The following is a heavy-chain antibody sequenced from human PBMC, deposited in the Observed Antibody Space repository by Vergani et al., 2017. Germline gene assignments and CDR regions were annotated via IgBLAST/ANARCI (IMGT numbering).Heavy chain of an antibody. Sequence: EVQLLESGGGLVQPGGSLRLSCAAFGFPFTTYAMNWFRQAPGKGLEWVTGISGGGGSTYYADSVKGRFTISRDHSRNTLSLQMNSRRAEDTAVYYCGKVSSGTYPGGSLGQWGQGTLVTVSS. J-gene: IGHJ4*02. CDR1: GFPFTTYA. V-gene: IGHV3-23*01. D-gene: IGHD1-26*01. CDR3: GKVSSGTYPGGSLGQ. CDR2: ISGGGGST.